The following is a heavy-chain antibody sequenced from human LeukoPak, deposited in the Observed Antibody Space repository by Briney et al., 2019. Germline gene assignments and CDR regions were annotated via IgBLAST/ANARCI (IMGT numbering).Heavy chain of an antibody. CDR3: AMIKEG. Sequence: PGGSLRLSCAASGFTFIRHYMHWVRQAPGKGLMWVSRIKTGGTNTLYADSVQGRFTISRENAKNTLYLQMNSLRAEDTAVYYCAMIKEGWGQGTLVTVSS. J-gene: IGHJ4*02. CDR2: IKTGGTNT. D-gene: IGHD3-22*01. V-gene: IGHV3-74*01. CDR1: GFTFIRHY.